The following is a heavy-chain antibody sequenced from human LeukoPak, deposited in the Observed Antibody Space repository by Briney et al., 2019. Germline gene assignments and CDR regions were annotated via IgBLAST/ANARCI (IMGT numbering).Heavy chain of an antibody. Sequence: GGSLRLSCAASGFTFSDYYMSWIRQAPGKGLEWVSAITGSGGRTYYADSVKGRFTISRDNSKNTLYLQMNSLRAEDTAIYYCAKEYTGTFSPFPSYFDNWGQGTLVTVSS. CDR2: ITGSGGRT. J-gene: IGHJ4*02. D-gene: IGHD1-26*01. CDR3: AKEYTGTFSPFPSYFDN. V-gene: IGHV3-23*01. CDR1: GFTFSDYY.